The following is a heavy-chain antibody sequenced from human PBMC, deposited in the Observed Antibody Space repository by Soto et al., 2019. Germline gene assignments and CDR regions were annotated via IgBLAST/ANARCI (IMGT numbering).Heavy chain of an antibody. J-gene: IGHJ5*02. Sequence: SETLSLTCTVSGASISGYYWGWIRKSAGKGLEWIGRIYATGTTDYNPSLKSRVMMSVDTSKKQFSLRLRSVTAADTAVYYCVRDGTKTLRDWFDPWGQGISVTVSS. CDR1: GASISGYY. CDR2: IYATGTT. CDR3: VRDGTKTLRDWFDP. V-gene: IGHV4-4*07. D-gene: IGHD1-1*01.